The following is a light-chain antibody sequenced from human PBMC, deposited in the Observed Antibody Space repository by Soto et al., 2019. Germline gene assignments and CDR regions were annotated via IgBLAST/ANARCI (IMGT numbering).Light chain of an antibody. CDR2: EVS. CDR3: CSYAGSSIP. V-gene: IGLV2-23*02. CDR1: SSDVGSYNL. Sequence: QSALTQPASVSGSPGQSITISCTGTSSDVGSYNLVSWYQQRPGKAPKLMIYEVSKRPSGVSNRFSGSKSGNTASLTISGLQAEDEADYYCCSYAGSSIPIGTGTKGT. J-gene: IGLJ1*01.